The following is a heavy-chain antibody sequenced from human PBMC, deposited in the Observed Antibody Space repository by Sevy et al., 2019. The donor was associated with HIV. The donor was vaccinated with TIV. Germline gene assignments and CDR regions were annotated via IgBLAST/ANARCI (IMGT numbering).Heavy chain of an antibody. Sequence: SETLSLTCSVSGGSISSFYWSWIRQPPGKGLEWIGYIYYNGSTNHNPSLRKRVTTSVDTSKNQFSLKLSSVTAADTAVYFCARGKALFDYWGQGTLVTVSS. CDR2: IYYNGST. J-gene: IGHJ4*02. CDR1: GGSISSFY. V-gene: IGHV4-59*01. CDR3: ARGKALFDY.